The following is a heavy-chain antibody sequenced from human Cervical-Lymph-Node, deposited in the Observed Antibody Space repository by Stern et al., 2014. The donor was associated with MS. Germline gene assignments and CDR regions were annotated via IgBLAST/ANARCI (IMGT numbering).Heavy chain of an antibody. J-gene: IGHJ4*02. CDR3: AKRGSSPLDN. V-gene: IGHV3-23*04. Sequence: EVQLVESGGDLVQPGGSLRLSCAASGFTFSTYAMSWVRQAPGKGLEWVSTFSSDGGSTYYADSVKGRFTISRDNSKNTLYLQMNNLRAEDTAVYYCAKRGSSPLDNWGQGTLVTVSS. CDR2: FSSDGGST. CDR1: GFTFSTYA. D-gene: IGHD3-10*01.